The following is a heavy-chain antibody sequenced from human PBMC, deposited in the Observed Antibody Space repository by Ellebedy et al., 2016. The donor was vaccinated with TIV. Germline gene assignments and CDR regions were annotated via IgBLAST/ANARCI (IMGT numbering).Heavy chain of an antibody. J-gene: IGHJ4*02. CDR3: ARVSAVTAHFDH. Sequence: AASVKVSCKASGYRSDSYALTRVREAPGQGLEWMGWISTYNGKTNYAQNFQGRVTLTTDTSTSTAYMELRSLTSDDTAVYFCARVSAVTAHFDHWGQGSLVTVSS. CDR2: ISTYNGKT. D-gene: IGHD2-21*02. CDR1: GYRSDSYA. V-gene: IGHV1-18*01.